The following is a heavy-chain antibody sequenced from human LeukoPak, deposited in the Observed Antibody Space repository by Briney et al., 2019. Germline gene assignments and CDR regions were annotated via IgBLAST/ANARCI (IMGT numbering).Heavy chain of an antibody. CDR1: GFTFDDYG. D-gene: IGHD3-3*01. CDR3: ARAGHYDFWSGYYLGY. CDR2: ISGSGGST. V-gene: IGHV3-23*01. Sequence: PGGSLRLSCAASGFTFDDYGMSWVRQAPGKGLEWVSAISGSGGSTYYADSVKGRFTISRDNSKNTLYLQMNSLRAEDTAVYYCARAGHYDFWSGYYLGYWGQGTLVTVFS. J-gene: IGHJ4*02.